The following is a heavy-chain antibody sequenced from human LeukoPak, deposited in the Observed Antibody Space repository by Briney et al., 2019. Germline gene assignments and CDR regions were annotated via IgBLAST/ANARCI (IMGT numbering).Heavy chain of an antibody. Sequence: ASVKVSCKASGYAFTGYYMHWVRQAPGQGLEWMGWINPNSGGTNYAQKFQGRVTMTRDTSISTAYMELSRLRSDDTAVYYCARPYCSGGSCQYYFDYWGQGTLVTVSS. J-gene: IGHJ4*02. V-gene: IGHV1-2*02. CDR2: INPNSGGT. CDR1: GYAFTGYY. D-gene: IGHD2-15*01. CDR3: ARPYCSGGSCQYYFDY.